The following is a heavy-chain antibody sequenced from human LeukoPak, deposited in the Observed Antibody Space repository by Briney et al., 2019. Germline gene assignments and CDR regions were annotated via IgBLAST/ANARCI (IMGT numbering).Heavy chain of an antibody. J-gene: IGHJ4*02. D-gene: IGHD4-23*01. Sequence: ASVKVSCKASGGTFSSYAISWVRQAPGQGLEWMGGIIPIFGTANYAQKFQGRVTITADESTSTAYMELSSLRSEDTAVYYCARGWLSETTVVTPYNYWGQGTLVTVSS. V-gene: IGHV1-69*13. CDR2: IIPIFGTA. CDR1: GGTFSSYA. CDR3: ARGWLSETTVVTPYNY.